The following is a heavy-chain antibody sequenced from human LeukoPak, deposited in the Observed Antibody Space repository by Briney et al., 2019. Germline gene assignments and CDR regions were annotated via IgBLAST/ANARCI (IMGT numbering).Heavy chain of an antibody. CDR3: ARAHYDILTGYYYFDY. J-gene: IGHJ4*02. V-gene: IGHV4-61*01. D-gene: IGHD3-9*01. CDR1: GGSVSSGSYY. CDR2: IYYSGST. Sequence: SETLSLTCTVSGGSVSSGSYYWSWIRQPPGKGLEWIGYIYYSGSTYYNPSLKSRVTISVDTSKNQFSLKLSSVTAADTAVYYCARAHYDILTGYYYFDYWGQGTLVTVSS.